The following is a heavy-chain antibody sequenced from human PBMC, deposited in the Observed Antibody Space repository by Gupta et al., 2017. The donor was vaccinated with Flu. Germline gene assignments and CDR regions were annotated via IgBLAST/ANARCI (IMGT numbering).Heavy chain of an antibody. D-gene: IGHD1-26*01. Sequence: GLEWVSAISGSGGSTYYADSVKGRFTISRDNSKNTLYLQMNSLRAEDTAVYYCAKDFSGGMGIVGATTAVGYWGQGTLVTVSS. CDR3: AKDFSGGMGIVGATTAVGY. CDR2: ISGSGGST. J-gene: IGHJ4*02. V-gene: IGHV3-23*01.